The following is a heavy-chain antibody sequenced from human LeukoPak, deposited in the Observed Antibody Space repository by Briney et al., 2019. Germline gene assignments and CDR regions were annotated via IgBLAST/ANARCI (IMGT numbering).Heavy chain of an antibody. CDR2: IHYSGST. V-gene: IGHV4-30-4*01. J-gene: IGHJ3*02. D-gene: IGHD3-10*01. CDR3: ARDLRITTDAFDI. CDR1: GGSISSGDYY. Sequence: PSETLSLTCSVSGGSISSGDYYWSWIRQPPGKGLEWIGYIHYSGSTYYNPSLKSRVTISVNTSKNQFSLRLSSVTAADTAVYHCARDLRITTDAFDIWGQGTMVTVSS.